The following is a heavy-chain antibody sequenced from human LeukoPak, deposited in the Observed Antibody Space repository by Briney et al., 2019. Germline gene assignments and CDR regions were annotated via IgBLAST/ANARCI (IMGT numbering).Heavy chain of an antibody. V-gene: IGHV4-34*01. CDR2: INHSGST. CDR3: ARLGDYVWGSYRYRGPLDDY. D-gene: IGHD3-16*02. CDR1: GGSFSGYY. Sequence: SETLSLTCAVYGGSFSGYYWSWIRQPPGKGLEWIGEINHSGSTNYNPSLKSRVSISVDTSKNQFSLKLSSVTAADTAVYYCARLGDYVWGSYRYRGPLDDYWGQGTLVTVSS. J-gene: IGHJ4*02.